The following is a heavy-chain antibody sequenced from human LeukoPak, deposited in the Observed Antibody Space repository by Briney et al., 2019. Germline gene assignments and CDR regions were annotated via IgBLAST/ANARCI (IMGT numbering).Heavy chain of an antibody. CDR3: ARPGGYSYGYSLPWFDP. Sequence: SETLSLTCTVSGGSISSYYWSWIRQPPGKGLEWIGYIYYSGSTNYNPSLKSRVTISVDTSKNQFSLKLSSVTAADTAVYYCARPGGYSYGYSLPWFDPWGQGTLVTVSS. D-gene: IGHD5-18*01. CDR1: GGSISSYY. V-gene: IGHV4-59*08. CDR2: IYYSGST. J-gene: IGHJ5*02.